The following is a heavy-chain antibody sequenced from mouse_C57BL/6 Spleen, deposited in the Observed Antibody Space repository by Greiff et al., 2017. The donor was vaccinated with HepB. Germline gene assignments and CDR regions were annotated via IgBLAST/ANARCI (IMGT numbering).Heavy chain of an antibody. D-gene: IGHD4-1*02. J-gene: IGHJ2*01. CDR1: GYAFSSSW. CDR2: IYPGDGDT. V-gene: IGHV1-82*01. CDR3: ARSANWDRYYFDY. Sequence: VQLQESGPELVKPGASVKISCKASGYAFSSSWMNWVKQRPGKGLEWIGRIYPGDGDTNYNGKFKGKATLTADKSSSTAYMQLSSLTSEDSAVYFCARSANWDRYYFDYWGQGTTLTVSS.